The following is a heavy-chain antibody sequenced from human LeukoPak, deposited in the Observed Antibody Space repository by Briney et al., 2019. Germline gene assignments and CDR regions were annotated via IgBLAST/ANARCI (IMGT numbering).Heavy chain of an antibody. CDR3: AKTPYYDFWSGYWADS. CDR1: GFTFSSYA. J-gene: IGHJ4*02. CDR2: ISGSGGST. Sequence: GGSLRLSCAASGFTFSSYAMSWVRQAPGKGLEWVSAISGSGGSTYYADSVKGRFTISRDNSKNTLYLQMNSLRAEDTAVYYCAKTPYYDFWSGYWADSWGQGTLVTVSS. D-gene: IGHD3-3*01. V-gene: IGHV3-23*01.